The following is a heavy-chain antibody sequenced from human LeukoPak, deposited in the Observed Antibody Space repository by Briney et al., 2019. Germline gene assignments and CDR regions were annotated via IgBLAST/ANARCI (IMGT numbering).Heavy chain of an antibody. CDR1: GYTFTSYY. V-gene: IGHV1-46*01. J-gene: IGHJ6*02. D-gene: IGHD6-13*01. CDR3: ARSRIAAAGTGHYYYGMDV. Sequence: ASVKVSCKASGYTFTSYYMHWVRQAPGQGLEWMGIINPSGGSTSYAQKFQGWVTMTRDTSISTAYMELSRLKSDDTAVYYCARSRIAAAGTGHYYYGMDVWGQGTTVNVSS. CDR2: INPSGGST.